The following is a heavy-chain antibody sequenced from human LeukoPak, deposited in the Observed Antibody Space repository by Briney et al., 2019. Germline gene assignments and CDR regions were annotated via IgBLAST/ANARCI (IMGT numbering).Heavy chain of an antibody. CDR3: ARDSVAAGMNFDY. CDR2: INAGNGNT. CDR1: GYTFTSYA. D-gene: IGHD6-13*01. V-gene: IGHV1-3*01. J-gene: IGHJ4*02. Sequence: ASVTVSCKASGYTFTSYAMHWVRQAPGQRLEWMGWINAGNGNTKYSQKFQGRVTITRDTSASTAYMELSSLRSEDTAVYYCARDSVAAGMNFDYWGQGTLVTLSS.